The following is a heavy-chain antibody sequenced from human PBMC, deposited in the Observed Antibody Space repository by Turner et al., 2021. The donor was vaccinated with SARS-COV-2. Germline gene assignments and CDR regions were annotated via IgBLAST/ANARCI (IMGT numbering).Heavy chain of an antibody. CDR2: ISSTSSYK. V-gene: IGHV3-21*01. CDR3: GADTSGWAADY. D-gene: IGHD6-19*01. Sequence: EVQLVESGGGLVKPGGSLRLPCAASGFTFSSSWMNWVRQAPGKGLEWVSSISSTSSYKYYADSVKGRFTISRDNANKSLYLQMDSLRAEDTAVYYCGADTSGWAADYWGQGALVTVSS. J-gene: IGHJ4*02. CDR1: GFTFSSSW.